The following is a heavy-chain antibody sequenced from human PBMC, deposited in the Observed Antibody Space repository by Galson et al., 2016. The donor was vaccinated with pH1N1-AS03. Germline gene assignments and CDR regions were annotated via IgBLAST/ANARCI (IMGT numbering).Heavy chain of an antibody. J-gene: IGHJ4*02. CDR1: GYTFSRYY. CDR3: ATYGSGSRGGFDY. Sequence: SVKVSCKASGYTFSRYYAHWMRQAPGQGPEWMGVIDPSIGSTTYAQKFQGRVNMTRDTATTTAYMELRSLRSDDTAVYYCATYGSGSRGGFDYWGQGALITVSS. CDR2: IDPSIGST. V-gene: IGHV1-46*01. D-gene: IGHD3-10*01.